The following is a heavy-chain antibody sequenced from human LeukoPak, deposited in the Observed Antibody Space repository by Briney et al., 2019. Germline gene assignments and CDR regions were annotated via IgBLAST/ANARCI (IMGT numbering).Heavy chain of an antibody. CDR3: ARDPNRQYYYGSGSRYGMDV. D-gene: IGHD3-10*01. CDR2: IYTSGST. Sequence: SETLSLTCTVSGGSISSYYWSWIRQPAGKGLEWIGRIYTSGSTNYNPSLKSQVTMSVDTSKNQFSLKLSSVTAADTAVYYCARDPNRQYYYGSGSRYGMDVWGQGTTVTVSS. V-gene: IGHV4-4*07. CDR1: GGSISSYY. J-gene: IGHJ6*02.